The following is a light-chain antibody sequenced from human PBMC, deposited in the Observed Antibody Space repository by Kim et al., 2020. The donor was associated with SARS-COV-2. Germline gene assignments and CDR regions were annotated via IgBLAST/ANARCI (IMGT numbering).Light chain of an antibody. CDR1: QDIGSE. J-gene: IGKJ5*01. V-gene: IGKV1-6*01. Sequence: AIRVTQSPSSLSASVGDSVTITCRASQDIGSELGWYLQKPGKAPQLLIRGASNVHSGVPSMFSGSGFGTVFTLTISSLQPEDFATYFCLQDWSYPLTVGQGARLEIK. CDR3: LQDWSYPLT. CDR2: GAS.